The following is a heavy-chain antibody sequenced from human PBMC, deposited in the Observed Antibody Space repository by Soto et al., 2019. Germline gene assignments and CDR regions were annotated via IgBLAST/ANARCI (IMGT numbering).Heavy chain of an antibody. D-gene: IGHD3-9*01. CDR2: ISGSGGST. CDR3: AKTAYYDILTGLNWFDP. J-gene: IGHJ5*02. V-gene: IGHV3-23*01. Sequence: PGGSLRLSCAASGFTFSSYAMSWVRQAPGKGLEWVSAISGSGGSTYYADSVKGRFTISRDNSKNTLYLQMNSLRAEDTAVYYCAKTAYYDILTGLNWFDPWGQGTLVTVSS. CDR1: GFTFSSYA.